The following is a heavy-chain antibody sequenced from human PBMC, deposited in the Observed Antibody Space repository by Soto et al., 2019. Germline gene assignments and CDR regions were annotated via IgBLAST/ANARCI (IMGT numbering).Heavy chain of an antibody. CDR2: IYYSGST. J-gene: IGHJ5*02. V-gene: IGHV4-59*01. D-gene: IGHD3-10*01. CDR3: ARDPYGSGSYDWFDL. Sequence: KTXDTLCLTCTVSGGSMSSYYWSWIRQPPGKGLEWIGYIYYSGSTNYNPSLKSRVTISVDTSKNHFSLKLSSVTAADTAVYYCARDPYGSGSYDWFDLWGQGTLVTVSS. CDR1: GGSMSSYY.